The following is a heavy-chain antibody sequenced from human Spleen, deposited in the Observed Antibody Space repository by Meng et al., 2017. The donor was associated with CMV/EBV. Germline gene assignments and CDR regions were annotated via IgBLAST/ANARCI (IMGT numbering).Heavy chain of an antibody. Sequence: KASGYRFNGYYMHWVRQAPGQGLEWMGWINPNSGDTKYAQNFQGRVSMTRDTSISTVYMQLNSLRSDDTAFYYCARRPLGSTRPFDFWGQGTLVTVSS. CDR3: ARRPLGSTRPFDF. D-gene: IGHD1-26*01. CDR2: INPNSGDT. CDR1: GYRFNGYY. V-gene: IGHV1-2*02. J-gene: IGHJ4*02.